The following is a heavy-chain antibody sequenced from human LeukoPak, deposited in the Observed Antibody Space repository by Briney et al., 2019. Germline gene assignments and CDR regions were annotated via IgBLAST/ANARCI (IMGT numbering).Heavy chain of an antibody. J-gene: IGHJ4*02. CDR1: GSTFSSYA. CDR3: ARVKDYYDSSGSRTYYFDY. CDR2: IIPILGIA. V-gene: IGHV1-69*04. D-gene: IGHD3-22*01. Sequence: SVKVSCKASGSTFSSYAISWVRQAPGQGLEWMGRIIPILGIANYAQKFQGRVTITADKSTSTAYMELSSLRSEDTAVYYCARVKDYYDSSGSRTYYFDYWGQGTLVTVSS.